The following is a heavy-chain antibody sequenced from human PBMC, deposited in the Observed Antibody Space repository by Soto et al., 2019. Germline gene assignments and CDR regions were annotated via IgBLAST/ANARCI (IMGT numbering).Heavy chain of an antibody. CDR2: IIPLSGTA. CDR3: ARSQGSSTSLEIYYYYYYGMDV. CDR1: GGTFSSYA. J-gene: IGHJ6*02. V-gene: IGHV1-69*01. D-gene: IGHD2-2*01. Sequence: QVQLVQSGAEVKKPGSSVKFSCKASGGTFSSYAISWVRQAPGQGLEWMGGIIPLSGTANYAQKFQGRVTITADDATSTSYMELSSLRSEDTAVYYCARSQGSSTSLEIYYYYYYGMDVWGQGTTVTVSS.